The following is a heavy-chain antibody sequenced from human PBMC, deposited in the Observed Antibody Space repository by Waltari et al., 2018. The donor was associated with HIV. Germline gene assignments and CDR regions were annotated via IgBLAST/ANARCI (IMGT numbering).Heavy chain of an antibody. CDR3: ASKPGLYCSSTSCQGWFDP. CDR2: INHSGST. D-gene: IGHD2-2*01. V-gene: IGHV4-34*01. CDR1: GGSFSGYY. J-gene: IGHJ5*02. Sequence: QVQLQQWGAGLLKPSETLSLTCAVYGGSFSGYYWSWIRQPPGKGLEWIGEINHSGSTNYNPSLKSRVTISVDTSKNQFSLKLSSVTAADTAVYYCASKPGLYCSSTSCQGWFDPWGQGTLVTVSS.